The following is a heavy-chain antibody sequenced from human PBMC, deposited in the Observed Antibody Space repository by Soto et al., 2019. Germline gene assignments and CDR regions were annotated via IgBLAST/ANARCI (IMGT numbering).Heavy chain of an antibody. J-gene: IGHJ4*02. CDR1: GFSFSDYY. V-gene: IGHV3-11*01. CDR2: ISPSGTDI. CDR3: SRGPRRLDY. Sequence: QVQLVESGGGLVKPGGSLRLSCAASGFSFSDYYMSWIRQTPGRGLESLSYISPSGTDINYADAVKGRFTISRDNAKNSVYLQMNSRRGEDTAVYFCSRGPRRLDYWGQGALVTVSS.